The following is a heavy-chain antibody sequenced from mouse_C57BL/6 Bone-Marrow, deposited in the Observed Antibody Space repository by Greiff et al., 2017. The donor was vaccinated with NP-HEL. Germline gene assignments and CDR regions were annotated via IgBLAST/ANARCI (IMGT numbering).Heavy chain of an antibody. CDR3: ARGHLYYYGSSYADY. Sequence: VQLQQPGAELVKPGASVKLSCKASGYTFTSYWMHWVKQRPGQGLEWIGMIHPNSGSTNYNEKFKSRATLTVDKSSSTAYMQLSSLTSEDSAVYYCARGHLYYYGSSYADYWGQGTTLTVSS. CDR1: GYTFTSYW. J-gene: IGHJ2*01. V-gene: IGHV1-64*01. CDR2: IHPNSGST. D-gene: IGHD1-1*01.